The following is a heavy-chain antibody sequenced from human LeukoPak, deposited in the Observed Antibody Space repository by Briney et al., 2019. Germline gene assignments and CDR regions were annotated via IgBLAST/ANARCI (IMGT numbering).Heavy chain of an antibody. CDR2: IIPILGIA. J-gene: IGHJ4*02. Sequence: SVKVSCKASGGTFSSYAISWVRQAPGQGLEWMGRIIPILGIANYAQKLQGRVTMTTDTSTSTAYMELRSLRSDDTAVYYCATSQRGSYLVDYWGQGTLVTVSS. CDR1: GGTFSSYA. V-gene: IGHV1-69*04. CDR3: ATSQRGSYLVDY. D-gene: IGHD1-26*01.